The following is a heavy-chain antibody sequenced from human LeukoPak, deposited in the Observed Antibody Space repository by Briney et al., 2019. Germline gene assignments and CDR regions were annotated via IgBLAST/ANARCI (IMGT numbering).Heavy chain of an antibody. V-gene: IGHV4-4*07. J-gene: IGHJ4*02. Sequence: ETLSLTCTVSGGSISSSYWSWIRQPAGKGLEWIGRIYTSGSTNYNPSLKSRVTMSVDTSKNQFSLKLSSVTAADTAVYYCARDSSSGWYYFDYWGQGTLVTVSS. CDR3: ARDSSSGWYYFDY. D-gene: IGHD6-19*01. CDR1: GGSISSSY. CDR2: IYTSGST.